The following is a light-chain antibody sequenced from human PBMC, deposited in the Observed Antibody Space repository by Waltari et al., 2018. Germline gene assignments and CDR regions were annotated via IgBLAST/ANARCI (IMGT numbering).Light chain of an antibody. CDR2: DAS. J-gene: IGKJ1*01. Sequence: DIQMTQSPSSLSASVGDRVTITCQASQDISNYLNWYQQKPGKAPKLLIYDASNLETGVPSRFSGSGSGTDFTFTISSLQSEDFAVYFCQQYDNWLGTFGQGTKVEIK. V-gene: IGKV1-33*01. CDR1: QDISNY. CDR3: QQYDNWLGT.